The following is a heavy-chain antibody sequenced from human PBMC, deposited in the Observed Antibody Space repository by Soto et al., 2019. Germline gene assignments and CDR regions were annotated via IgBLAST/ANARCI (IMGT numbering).Heavy chain of an antibody. CDR2: IFYSGST. CDR1: GGSISSSSYY. CDR3: ARSLYSSSWQHYFDY. V-gene: IGHV4-39*07. Sequence: PSETLSLTCTVSGGSISSSSYYWGWIRQPPGKGLEWIGYIFYSGSTNYNPSLKSRVTISVDTSKNQFSLKLSSVTAADTAVYYCARSLYSSSWQHYFDYWGQGTLVTVSS. D-gene: IGHD6-13*01. J-gene: IGHJ4*02.